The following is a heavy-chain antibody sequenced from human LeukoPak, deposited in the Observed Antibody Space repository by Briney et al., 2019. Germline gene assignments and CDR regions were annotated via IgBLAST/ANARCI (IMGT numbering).Heavy chain of an antibody. V-gene: IGHV3-15*01. D-gene: IGHD1-26*01. CDR2: INSKTGGGTT. CDR1: GFTFSNDW. Sequence: KPGGSFRLSCAASGFTFSNDWMSWVRQAPGRGLEWIGRINSKTGGGTTDYAGRVKGRFTISRDDSKNTLYLQMNSLKTEDTAVYYCTTDRIMRATSDTDYWGQGTLVTVSS. J-gene: IGHJ4*02. CDR3: TTDRIMRATSDTDY.